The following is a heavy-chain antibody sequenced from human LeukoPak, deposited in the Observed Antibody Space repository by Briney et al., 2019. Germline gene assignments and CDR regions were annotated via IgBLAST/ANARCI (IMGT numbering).Heavy chain of an antibody. CDR1: GGSISSSSYY. D-gene: IGHD2-2*01. J-gene: IGHJ3*02. CDR2: IYYSGST. V-gene: IGHV4-39*07. Sequence: SETLSLTCTVSGGSISSSSYYWGWTRQPPGKGLEWIGSIYYSGSTYYNPSLKSRVTISVDTSKNQFSLKLSSVTAADTAVYYCARVEGSVVVVPAAMLFDIWGQGTMVTVSS. CDR3: ARVEGSVVVVPAAMLFDI.